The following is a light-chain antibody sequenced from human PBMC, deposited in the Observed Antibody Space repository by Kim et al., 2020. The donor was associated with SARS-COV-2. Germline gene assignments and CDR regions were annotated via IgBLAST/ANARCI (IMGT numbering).Light chain of an antibody. CDR1: RIGTKS. CDR3: QVWDTNSDHVV. Sequence: SYELTQPPSVSVALGQTAESNCGGNRIGTKSVLWYQQRPGQAPVVVIYSDRARPSGIPERFSGSNPGSTATLTLSGVEAGDEAEYYCQVWDTNSDHVVFVGGNQLTVL. CDR2: SDR. J-gene: IGLJ3*02. V-gene: IGLV3-21*04.